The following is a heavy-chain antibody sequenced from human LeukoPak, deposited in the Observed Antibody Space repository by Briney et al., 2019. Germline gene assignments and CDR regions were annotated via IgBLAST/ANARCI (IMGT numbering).Heavy chain of an antibody. D-gene: IGHD3-22*01. J-gene: IGHJ4*02. CDR1: GYTFTTYA. CDR3: ARGVGSSGYDY. CDR2: IHTNTGNP. Sequence: ASVKVSCKASGYTFTTYAVNWVRQAPGQGLEWMGWIHTNTGNPTYAQGFTGRFVFSLDTSVSTAYLQISSLKAEDTAVYYCARGVGSSGYDYWGQGTLVTVSS. V-gene: IGHV7-4-1*02.